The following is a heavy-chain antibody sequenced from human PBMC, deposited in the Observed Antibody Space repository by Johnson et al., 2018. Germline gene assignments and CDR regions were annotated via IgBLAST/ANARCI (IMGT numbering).Heavy chain of an antibody. V-gene: IGHV4-59*01. CDR2: IYYSGST. Sequence: QVQLQESGPGLVKPSETLSLTCTVSGGSISSYYWSWVRQPPGKGLKWIGYIYYSGSTNYNPSLKSRVTISVDTSKNQFSLKLSSVTAADTAVYYCAKKMGLDYYYGMDVGGQGTTVTVSS. CDR3: AKKMGLDYYYGMDV. D-gene: IGHD5-24*01. CDR1: GGSISSYY. J-gene: IGHJ6*02.